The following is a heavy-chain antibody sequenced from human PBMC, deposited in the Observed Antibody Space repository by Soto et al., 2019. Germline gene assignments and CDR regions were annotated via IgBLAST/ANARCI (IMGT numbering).Heavy chain of an antibody. V-gene: IGHV1-69*13. J-gene: IGHJ6*02. CDR2: IIPIFDAT. CDR3: ARDIKRYKSEISGEHYFYYGMDV. Sequence: GASVKVSCKASGGTFSSHGISWVRQAPGQGLEWMGGIIPIFDATKYVQKFQGRVTITADESTNTAYMELSSLRSEDTAVYYCARDIKRYKSEISGEHYFYYGMDVWGQGTSVTVSS. D-gene: IGHD1-20*01. CDR1: GGTFSSHG.